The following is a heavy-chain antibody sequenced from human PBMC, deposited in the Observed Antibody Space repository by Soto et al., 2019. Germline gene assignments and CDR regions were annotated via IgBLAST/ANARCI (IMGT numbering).Heavy chain of an antibody. CDR2: IKQDGSQK. D-gene: IGHD2-15*01. V-gene: IGHV3-7*03. CDR1: GFSFSTYW. CDR3: ARPYCSGGSCYNWFAP. J-gene: IGHJ5*02. Sequence: VQLVESGGGVVQPGRSLRLSCAASGFSFSTYWMNWVRQAPGKGLEWVANIKQDGSQKYYMDSVKGRFTIYRDNAKNSLYLQMNSLRAEDTAIYYCARPYCSGGSCYNWFAPWGQGTLVTVSS.